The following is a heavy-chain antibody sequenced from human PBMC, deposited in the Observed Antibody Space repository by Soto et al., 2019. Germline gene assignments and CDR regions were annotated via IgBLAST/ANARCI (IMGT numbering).Heavy chain of an antibody. Sequence: ASVKVSCKASGYTFTSYGISWVRQAPGQGLEWMGWISAYNGNTNYAQKLQGRVTMTTDTSTSTAYMELRSLRSDDTAVYYCARDQGITIFGPNRVATEYFDYWGQGTLVTVSS. CDR2: ISAYNGNT. V-gene: IGHV1-18*01. CDR3: ARDQGITIFGPNRVATEYFDY. D-gene: IGHD3-3*01. CDR1: GYTFTSYG. J-gene: IGHJ4*02.